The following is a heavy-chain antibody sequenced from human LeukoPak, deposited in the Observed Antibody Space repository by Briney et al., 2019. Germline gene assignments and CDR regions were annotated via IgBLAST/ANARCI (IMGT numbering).Heavy chain of an antibody. CDR1: RFTFSSYG. J-gene: IGHJ4*02. CDR2: ISYDGSDK. Sequence: PGGSLRLSCAASRFTFSSYGMRWVRQAPGKGLEWVAVISYDGSDKYYADSVKGRFTISRDNSKDTLYLQVNSLRAEDTAVYYCAKDLAHVGGSGSYPYYFDYWGQGTLVTVSS. V-gene: IGHV3-30*18. D-gene: IGHD3-10*01. CDR3: AKDLAHVGGSGSYPYYFDY.